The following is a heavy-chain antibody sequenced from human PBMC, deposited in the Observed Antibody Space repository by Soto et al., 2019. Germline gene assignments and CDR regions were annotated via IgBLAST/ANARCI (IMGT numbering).Heavy chain of an antibody. J-gene: IGHJ6*02. CDR2: IWYDGSNK. V-gene: IGHV3-33*01. CDR3: ARETLNYYYYYGMDV. CDR1: GFTFSSYG. Sequence: QVQLVESGGGVVQPGRSLRLSCAASGFTFSSYGMHWVRQAPGKGLEWVAVIWYDGSNKYYADSVKGRFTISRDNSKNTLYLQMNSLRAEDTAMYYCARETLNYYYYYGMDVWGQGTTVTVSS.